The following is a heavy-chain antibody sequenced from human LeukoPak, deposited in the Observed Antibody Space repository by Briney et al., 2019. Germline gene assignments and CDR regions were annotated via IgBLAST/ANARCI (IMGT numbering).Heavy chain of an antibody. CDR1: GFTFNYAW. D-gene: IGHD5-12*01. J-gene: IGHJ6*02. CDR3: ARVDGGYVGQGRYYYYGMDV. V-gene: IGHV3-15*04. CDR2: TVSEIDGGTT. Sequence: GGSLRLSCAASGFTFNYAWMSWVRQVPGKGLEWVGQTVSEIDGGTTDYAAPVKGRFTISRDNAKNSLYLQMNSLRAEDTAVYYCARVDGGYVGQGRYYYYGMDVWGQGTTVTVSS.